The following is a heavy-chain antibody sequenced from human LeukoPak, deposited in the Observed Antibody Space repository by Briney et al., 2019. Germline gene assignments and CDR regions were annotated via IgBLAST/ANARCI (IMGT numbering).Heavy chain of an antibody. CDR2: IGYDGSEI. V-gene: IGHV3-30*02. CDR3: AKRGKDRPGYCNYFDS. CDR1: GFTFSTYG. Sequence: GESLRLSCATSGFTFSTYGMHWVRQAPGKGLEWVAFIGYDGSEIQYADSVKGRFTISRDNSKNTVHLQMGGLRGEDTAVYYCAKRGKDRPGYCNYFDSWGQGTLVTVSS. J-gene: IGHJ4*02. D-gene: IGHD3-9*01.